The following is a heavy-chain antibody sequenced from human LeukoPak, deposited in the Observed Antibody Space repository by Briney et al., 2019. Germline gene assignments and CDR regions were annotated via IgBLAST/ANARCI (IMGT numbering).Heavy chain of an antibody. D-gene: IGHD3-22*01. V-gene: IGHV3-23*01. J-gene: IGHJ3*02. CDR3: AKAAMIVVVIPDAFDI. Sequence: SGGSLRLSCAASGFTFNTHAMSWVRQAPGKGLEWVSGINGNGASTYYSDSVKGRFTISRDNSKNTLYLQMNSLRAEDTAVYYCAKAAMIVVVIPDAFDIWGQGTMVTVSS. CDR2: INGNGAST. CDR1: GFTFNTHA.